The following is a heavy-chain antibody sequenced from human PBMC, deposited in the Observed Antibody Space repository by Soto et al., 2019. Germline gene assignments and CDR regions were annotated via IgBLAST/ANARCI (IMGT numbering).Heavy chain of an antibody. D-gene: IGHD1-1*01. CDR2: IYYSGST. CDR1: GGSISSYY. Sequence: LSLTCTVSGGSISSYYWTWIRQPPGKGLEWIGNIYYSGSTNYNPSLKSRVTTSLDTSKNQFSLKLRSVTAADTAVYYCARDQLEGNWFDPWGQGTLVTVSS. CDR3: ARDQLEGNWFDP. V-gene: IGHV4-59*12. J-gene: IGHJ5*02.